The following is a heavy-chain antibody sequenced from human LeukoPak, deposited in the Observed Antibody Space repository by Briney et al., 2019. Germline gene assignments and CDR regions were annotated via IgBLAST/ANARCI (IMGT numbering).Heavy chain of an antibody. V-gene: IGHV3-23*01. CDR1: GFTFSSYA. Sequence: GGSLRLSCAASGFTFSSYAMSWVRQAPGKGLEWVSAISGSGGNTYYADSVKGRFTISRDNAKNSLYLQMNSLRAEDTAVYYCARDPLYYDSSGYYFDYWGQGTLVTVSS. CDR2: ISGSGGNT. CDR3: ARDPLYYDSSGYYFDY. D-gene: IGHD3-22*01. J-gene: IGHJ4*02.